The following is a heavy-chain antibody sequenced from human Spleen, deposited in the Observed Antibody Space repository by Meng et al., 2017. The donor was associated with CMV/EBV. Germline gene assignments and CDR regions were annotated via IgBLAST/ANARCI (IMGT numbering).Heavy chain of an antibody. J-gene: IGHJ6*02. Sequence: SVKVSCKASGGTFSNDIISWVRQAPGQGLKWMGWIILMPGRPKHAQKFQGRVTITADKYTTTAFMELTSLRSDDTAVYYCARSRGLVTTPSRPPTFAMDVWGQGTTVTVSS. CDR3: ARSRGLVTTPSRPPTFAMDV. V-gene: IGHV1-69*02. CDR1: GGTFSNDI. CDR2: IILMPGRP. D-gene: IGHD2-15*01.